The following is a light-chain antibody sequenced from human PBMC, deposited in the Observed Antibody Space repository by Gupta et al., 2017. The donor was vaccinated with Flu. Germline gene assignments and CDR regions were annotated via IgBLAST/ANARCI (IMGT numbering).Light chain of an antibody. CDR3: ALHLGDGILV. CDR2: RTLTNNAN. Sequence: CGFSSGSVSPSNFPSCYQQTPGQAPRPPTYRTLTNNANPRSPGVPGRFSGSILGATAALTITGAQADDESDYYCALHLGDGILVFGGGTKLTVL. J-gene: IGLJ2*01. CDR1: SGSVSPSNF. V-gene: IGLV8-61*01.